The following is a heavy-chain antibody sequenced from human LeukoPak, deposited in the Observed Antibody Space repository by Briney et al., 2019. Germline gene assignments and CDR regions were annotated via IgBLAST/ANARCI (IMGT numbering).Heavy chain of an antibody. V-gene: IGHV3-30*02. J-gene: IGHJ4*02. Sequence: PGGSLRLSCAASEFTFSSYEMNWVRRAPGKGLERVAFIRYDGSNSYYADSVKGRFTISRDNSKNTLYLQMNSLKAEDTAVYYCAKDPAYSSSWYFFDYWGQGTLVTVSS. CDR2: IRYDGSNS. CDR3: AKDPAYSSSWYFFDY. D-gene: IGHD6-13*01. CDR1: EFTFSSYE.